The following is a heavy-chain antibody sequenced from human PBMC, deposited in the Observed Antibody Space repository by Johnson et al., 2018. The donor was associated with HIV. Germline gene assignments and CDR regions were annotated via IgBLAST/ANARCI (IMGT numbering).Heavy chain of an antibody. V-gene: IGHV3-30*02. J-gene: IGHJ3*02. CDR2: IRSDGSDK. Sequence: QVQLVESGGGVVQPGGSLRLSCAASGFNFRTYGIHWVRQAPGKGLEWVAFIRSDGSDKYYADSVKGRFTISRDNAKNSLYLQMNSLRAEDTAVYYCARDEGLRSWAFDIWGQGTMVTVSS. CDR3: ARDEGLRSWAFDI. D-gene: IGHD4-17*01. CDR1: GFNFRTYG.